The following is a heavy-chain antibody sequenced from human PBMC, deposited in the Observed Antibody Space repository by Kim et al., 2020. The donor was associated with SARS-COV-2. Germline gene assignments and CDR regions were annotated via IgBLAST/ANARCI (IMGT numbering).Heavy chain of an antibody. D-gene: IGHD6-13*01. CDR3: ASLYSSSWYIGY. J-gene: IGHJ4*02. Sequence: NYNPSLKSRVTISVDKSKNQFSLKLSSVTAADTAVYYCASLYSSSWYIGYWGQGTLVTVSS. V-gene: IGHV4-4*02.